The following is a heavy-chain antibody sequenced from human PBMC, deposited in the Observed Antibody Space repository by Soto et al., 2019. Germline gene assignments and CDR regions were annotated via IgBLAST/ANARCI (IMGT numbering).Heavy chain of an antibody. V-gene: IGHV1-2*04. D-gene: IGHD2-15*01. CDR1: GYTFTRYY. Sequence: ASVKVSCKASGYTFTRYYIHWVRQAPGQGLEWMGWINPNSGGTNYAQKFQGWVTMTRDTSISTAYMELSRLRSDDTAVYYCAKDAVVVVAATRDLNWFDPWGQGTLVTVSS. CDR2: INPNSGGT. J-gene: IGHJ5*02. CDR3: AKDAVVVVAATRDLNWFDP.